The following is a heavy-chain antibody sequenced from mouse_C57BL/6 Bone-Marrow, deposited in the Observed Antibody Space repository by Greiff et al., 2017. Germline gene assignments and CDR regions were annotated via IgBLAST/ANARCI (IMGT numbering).Heavy chain of an antibody. CDR3: ASYYYGSWFAY. Sequence: VKLMESGPGLVAPSQSLSITCTVSGFSLTSYAISWVRQPPGKGLEWLGVIWTGGGTNSNSALKSRLSISKDNAKSQVFLKMNSLQTDDTARYYCASYYYGSWFAYWGQGALVTVSA. CDR1: GFSLTSYA. D-gene: IGHD1-1*01. V-gene: IGHV2-9-1*01. CDR2: IWTGGGT. J-gene: IGHJ3*01.